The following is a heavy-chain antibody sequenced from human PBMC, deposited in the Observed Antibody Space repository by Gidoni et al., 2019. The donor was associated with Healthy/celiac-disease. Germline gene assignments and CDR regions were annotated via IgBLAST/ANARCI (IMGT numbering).Heavy chain of an antibody. CDR1: GLTVSSNY. CDR2: IYSGGST. D-gene: IGHD3-3*01. CDR3: ARVETYAFDI. Sequence: EVQLVATGGCLIQPGGSLRPSCAAFGLTVSSNYMSWVRQAPGKGVEWASVIYSGGSTYYADSVKGRFTISRDNSKNTLYLQMNSLRAEDTAVYYCARVETYAFDIWGQGTMVTVSS. V-gene: IGHV3-53*02. J-gene: IGHJ3*02.